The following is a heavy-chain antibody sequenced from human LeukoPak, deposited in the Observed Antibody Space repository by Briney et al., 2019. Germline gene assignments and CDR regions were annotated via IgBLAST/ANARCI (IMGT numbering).Heavy chain of an antibody. V-gene: IGHV4-34*01. Sequence: PSETLSLTCAVYGGPFSGYYWSWIRQPPGKGLEWVGEINHSGSTNYNPSLKSRVIISVDTSKNQFSLKLSSVTAADTAVYYCARPGGSSWSGGSYAFDIWGQGTMVTVSS. J-gene: IGHJ3*02. D-gene: IGHD3-3*01. CDR3: ARPGGSSWSGGSYAFDI. CDR2: INHSGST. CDR1: GGPFSGYY.